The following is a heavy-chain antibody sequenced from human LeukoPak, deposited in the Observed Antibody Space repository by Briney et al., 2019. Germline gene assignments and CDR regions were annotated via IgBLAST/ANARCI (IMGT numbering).Heavy chain of an antibody. Sequence: GGSLRLSCTASGFTFSTYAMSWVRQAPGKGLEWVSLISDSGGSTYYADSVKGRFTISRDNSKNTLYLQMNSLRAEDTAVYYCARTDSGYSMYYWGQGTLVTVSS. CDR3: ARTDSGYSMYY. D-gene: IGHD2-15*01. J-gene: IGHJ4*02. V-gene: IGHV3-23*01. CDR2: ISDSGGST. CDR1: GFTFSTYA.